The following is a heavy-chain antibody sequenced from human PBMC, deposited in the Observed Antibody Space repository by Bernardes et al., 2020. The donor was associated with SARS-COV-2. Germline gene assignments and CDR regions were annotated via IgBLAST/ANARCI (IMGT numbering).Heavy chain of an antibody. D-gene: IGHD4-4*01. CDR2: IYSDGST. CDR3: ARGASNYHY. Sequence: GRSLRLSCAASGFTISNNYVTWVRQAPGKGLEWVSVIYSDGSTYYADSVKGRFTISRDNSKNTLHLQMNSLRAEDTAVYYCARGASNYHYWGRGTLVTVSS. V-gene: IGHV3-53*01. J-gene: IGHJ4*02. CDR1: GFTISNNY.